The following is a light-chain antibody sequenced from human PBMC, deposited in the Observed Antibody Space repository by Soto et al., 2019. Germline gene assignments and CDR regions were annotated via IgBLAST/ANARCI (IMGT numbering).Light chain of an antibody. V-gene: IGLV2-14*01. CDR1: GSDVGGYNY. CDR3: SSYTSASTPLV. Sequence: QSALTQPASVSGSPGQSITISCTGTGSDVGGYNYVSWYQQHPGKAPKVMIYDVSNRPSGVSNRFSGSKSGNTASLTISXXXXXXXXDYXCSSYTSASTPLVFGGGTKLTVL. CDR2: DVS. J-gene: IGLJ2*01.